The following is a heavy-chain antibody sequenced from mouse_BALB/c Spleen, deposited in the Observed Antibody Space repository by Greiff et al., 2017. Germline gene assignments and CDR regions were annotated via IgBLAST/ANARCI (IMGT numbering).Heavy chain of an antibody. CDR1: GFTFSDYY. CDR3: ARDGHGNPAWFAY. CDR2: ISDGGSYT. Sequence: EVHLVESGGGLVKPGGSLKLSCAASGFTFSDYYMYWVRQTPEKRLEWVATISDGGSYTYYPDSVKGRFTISRDNAKNNLYLQMSSLKSEDTAMYYCARDGHGNPAWFAYWGQGTLVTVSA. D-gene: IGHD2-1*01. J-gene: IGHJ3*01. V-gene: IGHV5-4*02.